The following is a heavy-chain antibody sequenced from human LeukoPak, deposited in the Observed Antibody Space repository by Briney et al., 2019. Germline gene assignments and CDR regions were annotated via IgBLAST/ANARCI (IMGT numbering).Heavy chain of an antibody. CDR1: GFTFSSYW. CDR2: INSDGRST. Sequence: GGSLRLSCAASGFTFSSYWMHWVRQAPGKGLVWVSRINSDGRSTSYADSVKGRFTISRDKAKNTLYLQMNSLRAEDTAVYYCAREIVEMAPEAAFDIWGQGTMVTVSS. CDR3: AREIVEMAPEAAFDI. V-gene: IGHV3-74*01. J-gene: IGHJ3*02. D-gene: IGHD5-24*01.